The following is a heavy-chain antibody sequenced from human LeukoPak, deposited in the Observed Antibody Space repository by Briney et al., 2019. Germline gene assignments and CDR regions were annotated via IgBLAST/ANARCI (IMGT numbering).Heavy chain of an antibody. V-gene: IGHV3-72*01. J-gene: IGHJ4*02. CDR3: ATSTAAAGTD. Sequence: GGSLRLSCAASGFIFNDYYIDWVRQAPGKGLEWVGRSRNKANSYTPEYAASVKGRFTVSRDDSKDSVFLQMNSLKTEDTAVYYCATSTAAAGTDWGQGTLVTVSS. CDR1: GFIFNDYY. D-gene: IGHD6-13*01. CDR2: SRNKANSYTP.